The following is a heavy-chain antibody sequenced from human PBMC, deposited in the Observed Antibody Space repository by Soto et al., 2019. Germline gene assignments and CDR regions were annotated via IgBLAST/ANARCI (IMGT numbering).Heavy chain of an antibody. Sequence: KGLEWISYISSSPTTIDYADSVKGRITISRDNAKSSMYLQMNSLRAEDTAVYYCARSGRDYRDSGNYYFYMDVWGKGTTVTVSS. CDR3: ARSGRDYRDSGNYYFYMDV. CDR2: ISSSPTTI. V-gene: IGHV3-11*01. D-gene: IGHD4-17*01. J-gene: IGHJ6*03.